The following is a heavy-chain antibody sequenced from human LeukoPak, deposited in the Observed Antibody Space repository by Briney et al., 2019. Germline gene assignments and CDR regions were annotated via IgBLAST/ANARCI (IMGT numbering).Heavy chain of an antibody. CDR3: ARDREYNDY. CDR1: GFTFDDYA. D-gene: IGHD2/OR15-2a*01. Sequence: PGGSLRLSCAASGFTFDDYAMHWVRQAPGKGLEWVSGISWNSGSIGYADSVKGRFTISRDNAKNSLYLQMNSLRAEDTALYYCARDREYNDYWGQGTLVTVSS. CDR2: ISWNSGSI. V-gene: IGHV3-9*01. J-gene: IGHJ4*02.